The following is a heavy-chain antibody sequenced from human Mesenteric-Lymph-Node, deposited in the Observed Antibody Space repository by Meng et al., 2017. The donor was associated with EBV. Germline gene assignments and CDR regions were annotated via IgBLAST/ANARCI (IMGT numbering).Heavy chain of an antibody. CDR1: GGTFSSYA. CDR2: INSIFGTA. V-gene: IGHV1-69*06. Sequence: QVKVGQSGAEVKRPGSSVKVSCKASGGTFSSYANTWVRQAPGQGLEWMGGINSIFGTANYAQKFQGRVTITADKSTSTVYMELSSLRSEDTAVYYCARGSSGWGRWFDPWGQGTLVTVSS. CDR3: ARGSSGWGRWFDP. J-gene: IGHJ5*02. D-gene: IGHD6-19*01.